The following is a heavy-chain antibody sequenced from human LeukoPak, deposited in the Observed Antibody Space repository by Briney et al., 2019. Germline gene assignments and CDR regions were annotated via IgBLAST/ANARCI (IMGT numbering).Heavy chain of an antibody. D-gene: IGHD1-20*01. J-gene: IGHJ4*02. CDR3: ARYNWNDVRTFDY. CDR2: INHSGST. CDR1: GGSFSGYY. V-gene: IGHV4-34*01. Sequence: SETLSLTCAVYGGSFSGYYWSWIRQPPGKGLEWIGEINHSGSTNYNPSLKSRVTISVDTSKNQFSLKLSSVTAADTAVYYCARYNWNDVRTFDYWGQGTLVTVSS.